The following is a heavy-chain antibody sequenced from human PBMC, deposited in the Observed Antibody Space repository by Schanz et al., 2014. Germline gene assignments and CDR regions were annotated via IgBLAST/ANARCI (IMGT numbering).Heavy chain of an antibody. J-gene: IGHJ5*02. CDR1: GFTFSTYS. Sequence: EVQLVESGGGLVQPGGSLRLSCVASGFTFSTYSMNWVRQAPGKGLEWVADIKQDGVEKYYMDSVNGRFTVSRDNTMNSLYLQMNSLRAEDTAVYYCAAYVEGSGRVWFDPRGPGTLVTVSS. V-gene: IGHV3-7*01. D-gene: IGHD3-10*01. CDR3: AAYVEGSGRVWFDP. CDR2: IKQDGVEK.